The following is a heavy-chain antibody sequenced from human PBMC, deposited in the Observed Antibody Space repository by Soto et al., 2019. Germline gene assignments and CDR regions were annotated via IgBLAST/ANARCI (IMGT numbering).Heavy chain of an antibody. CDR3: AKVAPYCSSTSSYSSFDS. Sequence: GGSLRLSCAASGFTFSSYAMSWVRQAPGKGLEWVSAISGSGGSTYYADSVKGRFTISRDNSKNTLYLQMNSLRAEDTAVYYCAKVAPYCSSTSSYSSFDSWGQGTLVTVSS. CDR1: GFTFSSYA. V-gene: IGHV3-23*01. J-gene: IGHJ4*02. D-gene: IGHD2-2*01. CDR2: ISGSGGST.